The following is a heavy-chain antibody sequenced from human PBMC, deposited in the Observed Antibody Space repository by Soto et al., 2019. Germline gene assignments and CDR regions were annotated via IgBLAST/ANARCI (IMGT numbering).Heavy chain of an antibody. Sequence: ASVKVSCKASGYTFTSYAMHWVRQAPGQRLEWMGWINAGNGNTKYSQKFQGRVTITRDTSASTAYMELSSLRSEDTAVYYCARGGYGSGSYYSRSMDYWGQGTLVTVSS. CDR2: INAGNGNT. D-gene: IGHD3-10*01. CDR3: ARGGYGSGSYYSRSMDY. V-gene: IGHV1-3*01. CDR1: GYTFTSYA. J-gene: IGHJ4*02.